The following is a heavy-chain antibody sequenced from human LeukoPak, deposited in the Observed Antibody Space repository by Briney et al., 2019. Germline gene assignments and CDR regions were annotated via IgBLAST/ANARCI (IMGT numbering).Heavy chain of an antibody. CDR2: IYYSGST. V-gene: IGHV4-59*01. J-gene: IGHJ4*02. CDR1: GGSISSYY. CDR3: ARVGGFTYYDILAGPHFDY. D-gene: IGHD3-9*01. Sequence: SETLSLTCTVSGGSISSYYWSWIRQPPGKGLEWIGYIYYSGSTNYNPSLLSRVTISVDTSMNQFSLKLSSVTAADTAVYYCARVGGFTYYDILAGPHFDYWGQGTLVTVSS.